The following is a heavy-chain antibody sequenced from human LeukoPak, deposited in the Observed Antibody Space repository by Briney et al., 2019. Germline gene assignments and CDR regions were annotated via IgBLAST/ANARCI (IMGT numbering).Heavy chain of an antibody. CDR1: GGSISSGGYS. CDR2: IYDSGST. Sequence: SQTLSLTCAVSGGSISSGGYSWSWIRQPPGKGLEWIGYIYDSGSTYYNPSLKSRITISVDTSENRFSLKLSSVTATDTAVYYCARDCSGGSCYGAFDIWGQGTMVTVSS. V-gene: IGHV4-30-2*05. CDR3: ARDCSGGSCYGAFDI. J-gene: IGHJ3*02. D-gene: IGHD2-15*01.